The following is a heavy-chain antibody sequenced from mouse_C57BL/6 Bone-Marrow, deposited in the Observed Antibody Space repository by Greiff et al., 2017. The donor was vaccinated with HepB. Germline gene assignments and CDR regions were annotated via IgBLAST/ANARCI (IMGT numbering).Heavy chain of an antibody. CDR2: IDPANGNT. CDR3: ARSPRGLRRYYFDY. V-gene: IGHV14-3*01. J-gene: IGHJ2*01. CDR1: GFNIKNTY. Sequence: VHVKQSVAELVRPGASVKLSCTASGFNIKNTYMHWVKQRPEQGLEWIGRIDPANGNTKYAPKFQGKATITADTSSNTAYLQLSSLTSEDTAIYYCARSPRGLRRYYFDYWGQGTTLTVSS. D-gene: IGHD1-1*01.